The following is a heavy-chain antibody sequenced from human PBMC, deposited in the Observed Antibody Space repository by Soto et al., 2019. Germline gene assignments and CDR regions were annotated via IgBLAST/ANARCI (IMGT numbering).Heavy chain of an antibody. V-gene: IGHV3-30-3*01. Sequence: QVQLVESGGGVVQPGRSLRLSCAASGFTFSSYAMHWVRQAPGKGLEWVAVISYDGSNKYYADSVKGRFTISRDNSKNKLYLQMNSLRAEDTAVYYCARDLEEVEYYDSSGYYSPLNYWGQGTLVTVSS. CDR2: ISYDGSNK. J-gene: IGHJ4*02. CDR1: GFTFSSYA. D-gene: IGHD3-22*01. CDR3: ARDLEEVEYYDSSGYYSPLNY.